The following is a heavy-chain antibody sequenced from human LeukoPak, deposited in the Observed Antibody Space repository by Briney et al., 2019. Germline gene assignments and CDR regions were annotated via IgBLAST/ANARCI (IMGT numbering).Heavy chain of an antibody. CDR2: IANDGRDK. Sequence: GGSLRLSCAASGFTFSRYAMHWVRRAPGKGLEWVAVIANDGRDKHSTDSVKGRFIITRDNAKNTVYLQMNSLRVEDTAVYYCAKDQQIVSAKYYFDSWGQGILVTVSS. V-gene: IGHV3-30*18. CDR1: GFTFSRYA. CDR3: AKDQQIVSAKYYFDS. D-gene: IGHD1/OR15-1a*01. J-gene: IGHJ4*02.